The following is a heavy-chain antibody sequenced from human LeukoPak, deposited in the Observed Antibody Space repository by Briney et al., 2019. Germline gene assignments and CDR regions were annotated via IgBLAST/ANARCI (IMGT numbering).Heavy chain of an antibody. D-gene: IGHD5-24*01. Sequence: SETLSLTCTVSGFSISSYYWSWIRQPPGKGLEWVGYIYYSGSTNYDPSLKSRVTISVDTSKNQFSLKLSSVTAADTAVYYCARTIIDRFDYWGQGTLVTVSS. CDR1: GFSISSYY. CDR3: ARTIIDRFDY. CDR2: IYYSGST. J-gene: IGHJ4*02. V-gene: IGHV4-59*01.